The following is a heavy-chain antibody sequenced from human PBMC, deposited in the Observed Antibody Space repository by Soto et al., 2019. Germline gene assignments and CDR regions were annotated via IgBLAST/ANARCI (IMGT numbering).Heavy chain of an antibody. D-gene: IGHD2-2*01. V-gene: IGHV5-51*01. J-gene: IGHJ4*02. Sequence: PGESLKISCKGSGYSFPSQWIGWVRQMPGKGLEWMGNIYPADSDTRYSPSFQGQVTISADKSISTAYLQWSSLKASDTATYYCARHAAYCSSTSCSQNDYWGQGTLVTVSS. CDR1: GYSFPSQW. CDR3: ARHAAYCSSTSCSQNDY. CDR2: IYPADSDT.